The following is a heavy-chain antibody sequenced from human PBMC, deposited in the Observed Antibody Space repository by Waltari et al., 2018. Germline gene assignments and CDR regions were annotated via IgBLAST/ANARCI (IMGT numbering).Heavy chain of an antibody. CDR1: GHLCSSYW. D-gene: IGHD2-2*01. CDR2: IKQDGSEK. J-gene: IGHJ5*02. CDR3: TKSPAP. Sequence: EVQLVVSGGGLVQHGGSLRLSCAASGHLCSSYWMGWVRQAPGKGLEWVANIKQDGSEKKYVDSVKCRFTISRDNAKNSLYLQMNSLRVDDTAVYYCTKSPAPWGQGTLVTVSS. V-gene: IGHV3-7*01.